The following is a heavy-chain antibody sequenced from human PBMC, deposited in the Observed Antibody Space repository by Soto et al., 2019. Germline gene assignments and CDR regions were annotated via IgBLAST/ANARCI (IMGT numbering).Heavy chain of an antibody. V-gene: IGHV3-21*04. Sequence: GGSLRLSCAASVFTFSSYSMNWVRQAPGKGLEWVSSISSSSSYIYYADSVKGRFTISRDNAKNTLYLQMNSLRAEDTAVYYCAKETDYYDSSGYYPGLLNIWGQGTMVTVSS. CDR3: AKETDYYDSSGYYPGLLNI. CDR2: ISSSSSYI. D-gene: IGHD3-22*01. J-gene: IGHJ3*02. CDR1: VFTFSSYS.